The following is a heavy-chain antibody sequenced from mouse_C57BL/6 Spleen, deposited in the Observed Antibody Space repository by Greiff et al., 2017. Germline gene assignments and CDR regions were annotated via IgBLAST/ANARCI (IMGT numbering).Heavy chain of an antibody. J-gene: IGHJ1*03. Sequence: QVQLQQSGAELVRPGASVTLSCKASGYTFTDYEMHWVKQTPVHGLEWIGAIDPETGGTAYNQKFKGKAILTADKSSSTAYMELRSLTSEDSAVYYCPTTVVASRPFDVWGTGTTVTVSS. CDR3: PTTVVASRPFDV. CDR1: GYTFTDYE. CDR2: IDPETGGT. V-gene: IGHV1-15*01. D-gene: IGHD1-1*01.